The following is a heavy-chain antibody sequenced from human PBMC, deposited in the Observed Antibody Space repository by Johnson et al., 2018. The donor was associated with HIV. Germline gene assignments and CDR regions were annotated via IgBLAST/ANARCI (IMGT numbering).Heavy chain of an antibody. D-gene: IGHD5-24*01. CDR1: GFTFSSYW. Sequence: VQLVESGGGVVQPGGSLRLSCAASGFTFSSYWMSWVRQAPGKGLEWVANIKQDGSEKYYVDSVKGRFTISRDNSKNTLYLQMSSLRVEDTAVYYCAKEWDRWLQPAGDALDIRGQGTMVTVSS. CDR2: IKQDGSEK. CDR3: AKEWDRWLQPAGDALDI. V-gene: IGHV3-7*01. J-gene: IGHJ3*02.